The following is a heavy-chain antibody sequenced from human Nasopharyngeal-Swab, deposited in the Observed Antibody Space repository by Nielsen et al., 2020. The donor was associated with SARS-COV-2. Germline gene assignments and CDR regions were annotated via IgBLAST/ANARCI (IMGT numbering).Heavy chain of an antibody. D-gene: IGHD2-15*01. CDR1: GGSFSGYY. Sequence: SETLSLTCAVYGGSFSGYYWSWIRQPPGKGLEWIGEINHSGSTNYNPSLKSRVTISVDTSKNQFSLKLSSVTAADTAVYYCARGTWGNCSGGSCSYYYYYYGMDVWGQGTTVTVSS. CDR3: ARGTWGNCSGGSCSYYYYYYGMDV. J-gene: IGHJ6*02. CDR2: INHSGST. V-gene: IGHV4-34*01.